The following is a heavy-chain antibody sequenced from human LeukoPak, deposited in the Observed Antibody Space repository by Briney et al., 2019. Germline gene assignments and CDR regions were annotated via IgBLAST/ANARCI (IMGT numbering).Heavy chain of an antibody. V-gene: IGHV2-70*20. CDR3: ARTAYYDFWSGYAFDI. J-gene: IGHJ3*02. CDR1: GFSLSTSGMC. D-gene: IGHD3-3*01. CDR2: IDWDDDK. Sequence: ESGPTLVNPTQTLTLTCTFSGFSLSTSGMCVSWDRQPPGKALEWLALIDWDDDKYYSTSLKTRLTISKDTSKNQVVLTMTNMDPVDTATYYCARTAYYDFWSGYAFDIWGQGTMVTVSS.